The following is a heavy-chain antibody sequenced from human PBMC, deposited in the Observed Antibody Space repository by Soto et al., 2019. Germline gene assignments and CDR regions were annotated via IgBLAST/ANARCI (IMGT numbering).Heavy chain of an antibody. CDR1: GYTFTSYV. Sequence: GASVKVSCKASGYTFTSYVISWVRQAPGQGLEWMGGIIPIFGTANYAQKFQGRVTITADESTSTAYMELSSLRSDDTAVYYCASGSLYGSGSYPVDYWGQGTLVTVSS. V-gene: IGHV1-69*13. D-gene: IGHD3-10*01. CDR3: ASGSLYGSGSYPVDY. CDR2: IIPIFGTA. J-gene: IGHJ4*01.